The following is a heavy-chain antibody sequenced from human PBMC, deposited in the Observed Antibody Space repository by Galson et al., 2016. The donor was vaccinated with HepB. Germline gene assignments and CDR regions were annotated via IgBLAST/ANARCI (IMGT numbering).Heavy chain of an antibody. Sequence: SLRLSCAASGFTFSSYGMHWVRQAPGKGLEWVAVISYDGSNKYYADSVKGRFTITRDNSKNTLYLQMNSLRAEDTAVDYCATNYGDYVTPAFDYWGQGTLVTVSS. CDR3: ATNYGDYVTPAFDY. CDR2: ISYDGSNK. J-gene: IGHJ4*02. D-gene: IGHD4-17*01. V-gene: IGHV3-30*03. CDR1: GFTFSSYG.